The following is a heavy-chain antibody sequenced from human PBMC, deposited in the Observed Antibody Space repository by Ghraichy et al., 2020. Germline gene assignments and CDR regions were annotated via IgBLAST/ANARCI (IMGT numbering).Heavy chain of an antibody. Sequence: ESLNISCKGSGYSFTSYWISWVRQTPGKGLEWMGRIDPSDSYINYSPSFQGHVTISADKSTSTAYLQWSSLQASDTAMYYCARHRGGDWYYYGMDVWGQGTTVTVSS. V-gene: IGHV5-10-1*01. CDR1: GYSFTSYW. CDR3: ARHRGGDWYYYGMDV. J-gene: IGHJ6*02. D-gene: IGHD2-21*02. CDR2: IDPSDSYI.